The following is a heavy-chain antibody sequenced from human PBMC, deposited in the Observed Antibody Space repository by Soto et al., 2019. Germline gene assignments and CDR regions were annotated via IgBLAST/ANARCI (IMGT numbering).Heavy chain of an antibody. CDR2: INHSGST. CDR3: ASLTYDSSGLGVDY. D-gene: IGHD3-22*01. CDR1: GGSFSGYY. J-gene: IGHJ4*02. Sequence: QVQLQQWGAGLLKPSETLSLTCAVYGGSFSGYYWSWIRQPPGKGLEWIGEINHSGSTNYNPSLKSRVTISVDTSKNQFSLKLSSVTAADTAVYYCASLTYDSSGLGVDYWGQGTLVTVSS. V-gene: IGHV4-34*01.